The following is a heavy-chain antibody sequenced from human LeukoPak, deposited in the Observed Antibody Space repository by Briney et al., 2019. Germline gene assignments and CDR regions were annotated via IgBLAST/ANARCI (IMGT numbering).Heavy chain of an antibody. J-gene: IGHJ4*02. V-gene: IGHV3-23*01. CDR3: AKAPLQSYSYLYDDY. CDR1: GFPFSSYS. CDR2: ISGSGGST. D-gene: IGHD5-18*01. Sequence: GGSLRFSCAASGFPFSSYSMTWVRQAPGKGLEWVSVISGSGGSTYYADSVKGRFTISRDNSKNTLHLQMNSLRAEDTAVYYCAKAPLQSYSYLYDDYWGQGTLVTVSS.